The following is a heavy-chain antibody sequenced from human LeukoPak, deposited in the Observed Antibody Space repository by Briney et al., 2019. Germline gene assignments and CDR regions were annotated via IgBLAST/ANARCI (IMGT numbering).Heavy chain of an antibody. V-gene: IGHV3-30*03. D-gene: IGHD6-13*01. CDR1: GFNFNNYA. Sequence: GRSLRLSCAASGFNFNNYAMHWVRQAPGKGLEWVAVISNDGKNKDYIDSVKGRFTISRDKSKNTLYLQMDSLRVEDTAVYYCARVLEGGSSWYGSFLLWGQGTMVSVSS. CDR2: ISNDGKNK. CDR3: ARVLEGGSSWYGSFLL. J-gene: IGHJ3*01.